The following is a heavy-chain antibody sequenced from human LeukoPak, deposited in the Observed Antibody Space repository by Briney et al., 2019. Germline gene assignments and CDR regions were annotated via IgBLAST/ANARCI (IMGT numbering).Heavy chain of an antibody. CDR1: GYTFTGYY. CDR3: AREGVVKGTDV. V-gene: IGHV1-2*02. Sequence: VASVNVSCKASGYTFTGYYMHWVRQAPGQGLEWMGWVNPDTGGTNYAQKFQGRVTMTRDTSISTAYMELSRLRSDDTAVYYCAREGVVKGTDVWGQGATVTVSS. CDR2: VNPDTGGT. J-gene: IGHJ6*02.